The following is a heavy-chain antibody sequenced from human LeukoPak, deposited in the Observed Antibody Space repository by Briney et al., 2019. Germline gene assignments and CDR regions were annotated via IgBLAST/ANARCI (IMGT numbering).Heavy chain of an antibody. CDR1: GFTFSDYY. V-gene: IGHV3-11*06. D-gene: IGHD6-6*01. J-gene: IGHJ4*02. CDR2: ISSSSSYT. CDR3: ATSYSSSTLYFDY. Sequence: GGSLRLSCAASGFTFSDYYMSWIRQAPGKGLEWVSYISSSSSYTNYADSVKGRFTISRDNAKNSLYLQVNSLRAEDTAVYYCATSYSSSTLYFDYWGQGTLVTVSS.